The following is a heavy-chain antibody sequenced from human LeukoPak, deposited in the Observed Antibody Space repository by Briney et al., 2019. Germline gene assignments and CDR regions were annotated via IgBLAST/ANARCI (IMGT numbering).Heavy chain of an antibody. CDR3: ARGPFCSSTSCYSNWFDP. CDR2: INHSGST. CDR1: GGSFSGYY. D-gene: IGHD2-2*01. V-gene: IGHV4-34*01. Sequence: SETLSLTCAVYGGSFSGYYWSWIRQPPGKGLEWIGEINHSGSTNYNPSLKSRVTTSVDTSKNQFSLKLSSVTAADTAVYYCARGPFCSSTSCYSNWFDPWGQGTLVTVSS. J-gene: IGHJ5*02.